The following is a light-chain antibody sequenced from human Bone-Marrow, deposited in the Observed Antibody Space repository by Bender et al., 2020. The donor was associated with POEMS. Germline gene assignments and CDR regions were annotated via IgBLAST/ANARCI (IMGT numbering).Light chain of an antibody. Sequence: QLVLTQSPSASASLGASVKLTCTLSSGHSSYAIAWHQQQPEKGPRYLMKLNSDGSHSKGDGIPDRFSGSSSGAERYLTISGLQAEDEADYYCSTYTSSSSLVFGTGTKVTVL. CDR3: STYTSSSSLV. CDR2: LNSDGSH. V-gene: IGLV4-69*01. J-gene: IGLJ1*01. CDR1: SGHSSYA.